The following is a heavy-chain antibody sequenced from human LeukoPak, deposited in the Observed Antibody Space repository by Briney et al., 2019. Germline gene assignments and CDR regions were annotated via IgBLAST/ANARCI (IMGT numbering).Heavy chain of an antibody. CDR3: ARASVATIIPDY. V-gene: IGHV3-48*03. CDR2: ISSSGSTI. Sequence: GGSLRLSCAASGFTFSSYEMNWVRQAPGKGLEWVSYISSSGSTIYYADSAKGRFTISRDNAKNSLYLQMNSLRAEDTAVYYCARASVATIIPDYWGQGTLVTVSS. CDR1: GFTFSSYE. D-gene: IGHD5-24*01. J-gene: IGHJ4*02.